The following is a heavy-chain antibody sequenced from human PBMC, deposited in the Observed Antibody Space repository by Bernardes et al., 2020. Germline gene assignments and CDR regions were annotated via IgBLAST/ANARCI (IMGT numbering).Heavy chain of an antibody. CDR1: GFTFSSYG. J-gene: IGHJ3*02. Sequence: GGSLRLSCAASGFTFSSYGMHWVRQAPGKGLEWVAVISYDGSNKYYADSVKGRFTISRDNSKNTLYLQMNSLRAEDTAVYYCAKDLLTMIVDDAFDIWGQGTMVTVSS. CDR3: AKDLLTMIVDDAFDI. D-gene: IGHD3-22*01. V-gene: IGHV3-30*18. CDR2: ISYDGSNK.